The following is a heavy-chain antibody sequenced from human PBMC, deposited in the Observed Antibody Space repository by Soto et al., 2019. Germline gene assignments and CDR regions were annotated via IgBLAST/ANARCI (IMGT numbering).Heavy chain of an antibody. V-gene: IGHV3-7*05. J-gene: IGHJ4*02. CDR1: GFTFSSNW. CDR3: AKDGNYFGSGSYDN. D-gene: IGHD3-10*01. CDR2: IRQDGSEK. Sequence: PGGSLRLSCVGSGFTFSSNWMTWVRQAPGKGLEWVGNIRQDGSEKNYVDSVKGRFTISRDNAKNSLYLQMSSLRAEDTAVYYCAKDGNYFGSGSYDNWGQGTLVTSPQ.